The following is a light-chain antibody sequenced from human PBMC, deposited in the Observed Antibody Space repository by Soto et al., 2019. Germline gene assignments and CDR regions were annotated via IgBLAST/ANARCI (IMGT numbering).Light chain of an antibody. Sequence: VLTHPASVSGSPGQSVTISCTGTSSDVGGYDYVSWYQLHPGKAPKLMVFEVNNRPSGVSYRFSGSKSGNTASLTISGLQAEDEADYFCSSYSISTAYLFGTGTKVTVL. V-gene: IGLV2-14*01. CDR1: SSDVGGYDY. CDR2: EVN. J-gene: IGLJ1*01. CDR3: SSYSISTAYL.